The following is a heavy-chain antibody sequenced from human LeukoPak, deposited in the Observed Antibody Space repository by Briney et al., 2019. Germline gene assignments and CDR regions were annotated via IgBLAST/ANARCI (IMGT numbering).Heavy chain of an antibody. CDR3: ATRTTSSGWHDYYYYGMDV. CDR1: GRSISIYY. V-gene: IGHV4-59*01. J-gene: IGHJ6*02. CDR2: IYYSGST. D-gene: IGHD6-19*01. Sequence: PSETLSLTCTLAGRSISIYYWGWIRQPPGEGLEWLGYIYYSGSTNYNPSLNSRVTISVDTSKNQFSLKLSSVTAADTAVYYCATRTTSSGWHDYYYYGMDVWGQGTTVTVSS.